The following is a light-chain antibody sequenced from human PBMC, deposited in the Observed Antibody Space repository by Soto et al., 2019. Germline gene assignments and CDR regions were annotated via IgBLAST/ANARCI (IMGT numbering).Light chain of an antibody. Sequence: EVVLTQSPATLSVSPGERATLSCRASQSVSTNLAWYQQKPGQAPRVLISGASTRATGTPARFSGSGSGIEFTLTISSLQSEDFAVYYCQQYHNWWTFGQGTKVEIK. V-gene: IGKV3-15*01. CDR3: QQYHNWWT. CDR2: GAS. J-gene: IGKJ1*01. CDR1: QSVSTN.